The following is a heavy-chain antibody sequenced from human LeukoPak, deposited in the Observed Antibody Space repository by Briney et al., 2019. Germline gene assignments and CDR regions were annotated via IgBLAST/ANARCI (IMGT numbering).Heavy chain of an antibody. CDR2: IIPILGIA. V-gene: IGHV1-69*04. D-gene: IGHD6-19*01. J-gene: IGHJ5*02. CDR1: GGTFSSYA. Sequence: GASVKVSCKASGGTFSSYAISWVRQAPGQGLEWMERIIPILGIANYAQKFQGRVTITADKSTSTAYMELSSLRSEDTAVYYCARDREYGSGLTWGQGTLVTVSS. CDR3: ARDREYGSGLT.